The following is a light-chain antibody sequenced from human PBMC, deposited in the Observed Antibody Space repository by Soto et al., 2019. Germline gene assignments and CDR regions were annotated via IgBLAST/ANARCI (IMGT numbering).Light chain of an antibody. Sequence: DIQMTQSPSAMSASVGDRVTITCRASQGISNYLAWFQQKPGKVPKRLIYAASSLQSGVPSRFSGSGSGTEFTPTISSLQPKVLATYYGLKHNSYPLTFAGGTKVEIK. J-gene: IGKJ4*01. CDR1: QGISNY. CDR3: LKHNSYPLT. V-gene: IGKV1-17*03. CDR2: AAS.